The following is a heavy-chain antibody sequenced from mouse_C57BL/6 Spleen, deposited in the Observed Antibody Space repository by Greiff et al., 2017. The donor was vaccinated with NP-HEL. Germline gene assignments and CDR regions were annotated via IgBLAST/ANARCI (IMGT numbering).Heavy chain of an antibody. D-gene: IGHD1-1*01. V-gene: IGHV1-72*01. CDR2: IDPNSGGT. CDR3: ARSPYGSTYYFDY. Sequence: VQVVESGAELVKPGASVKLSCKASGYTFTSYWMHWVKQRPGRGLEWIGRIDPNSGGTKYNEKFKSKATLTVDKPSSTAYMQLSSLTSEDSAVYYCARSPYGSTYYFDYWGQGTTLTVSS. CDR1: GYTFTSYW. J-gene: IGHJ2*01.